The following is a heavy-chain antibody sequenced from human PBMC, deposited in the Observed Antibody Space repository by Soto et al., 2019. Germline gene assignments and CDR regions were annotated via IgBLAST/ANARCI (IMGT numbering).Heavy chain of an antibody. CDR1: GLAFNRYY. Sequence: GGSLRLSCAASGLAFNRYYMSWVRQAPGKGLEWVATVDQDGSAKYHVDSVKGRFTISRDNAKNSLYVQMNSLRGEDTAVYYCARYCAYDSIYYCSSDRLDYWGQGTLVTVSS. CDR3: ARYCAYDSIYYCSSDRLDY. J-gene: IGHJ4*02. D-gene: IGHD3-22*01. CDR2: VDQDGSAK. V-gene: IGHV3-7*01.